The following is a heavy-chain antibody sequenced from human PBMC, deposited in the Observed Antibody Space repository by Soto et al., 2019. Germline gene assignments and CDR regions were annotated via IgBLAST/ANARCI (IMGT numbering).Heavy chain of an antibody. CDR1: GYTFNEYA. V-gene: IGHV1-3*04. CDR2: INTDNDNK. D-gene: IGHD3-9*01. Sequence: ASVKVSCKTSGYTFNEYAMHWVRQAPGQRLEWMGWINTDNDNKKYSQKFQGRVTITRDTSASTAYMELTSLRSEDTAVYYCARATHIXTGSPRPPPDYYYGMDVWGQGTTVTVSS. CDR3: ARATHIXTGSPRPPPDYYYGMDV. J-gene: IGHJ6*02.